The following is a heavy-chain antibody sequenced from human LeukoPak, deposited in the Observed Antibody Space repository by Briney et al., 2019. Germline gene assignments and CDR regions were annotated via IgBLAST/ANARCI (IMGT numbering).Heavy chain of an antibody. D-gene: IGHD6-19*01. V-gene: IGHV1-69*01. CDR1: GGTFSSYA. J-gene: IGHJ6*03. Sequence: GSSVKVSCKASGGTFSSYAISWVRQAPGQGLEWMGGIIPIFGTANYAQKFQDGVTITAAESTSTAYMELSSLRSEDTAVYYCAVFSGQRTSTGLSVAGRAYYYYYYMDVWGKGTTVTVSS. CDR3: AVFSGQRTSTGLSVAGRAYYYYYYMDV. CDR2: IIPIFGTA.